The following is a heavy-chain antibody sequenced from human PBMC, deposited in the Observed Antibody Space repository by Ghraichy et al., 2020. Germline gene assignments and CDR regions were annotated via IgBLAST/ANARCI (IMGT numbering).Heavy chain of an antibody. J-gene: IGHJ4*02. CDR1: GYSISSGYF. CDR3: TGLEPRQYLLSHFEL. V-gene: IGHV4-38-2*01. D-gene: IGHD1-1*01. CDR2: IFHSGTT. Sequence: SETLSLTCSVSGYSISSGYFWGWIRQPPGKGLEWIASIFHSGTTYYNPSLESRVTISVDTSKNQFSLSLGSVTAADTAVYYCTGLEPRQYLLSHFELWGQGTLGTVSS.